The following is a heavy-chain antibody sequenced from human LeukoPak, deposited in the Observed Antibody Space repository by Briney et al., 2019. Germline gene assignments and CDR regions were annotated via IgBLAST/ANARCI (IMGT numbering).Heavy chain of an antibody. D-gene: IGHD6-19*01. CDR2: IYYSGST. J-gene: IGHJ6*02. CDR3: AAVAANYYYYGMDV. CDR1: GGSISSYY. V-gene: IGHV4-59*01. Sequence: PSETLSLTCTVSGGSISSYYWSWIQQPPGKGLEWIGYIYYSGSTNYNPSLKSRVTISVDTSKNQFSLKLSSVTAADTAVYYCAAVAANYYYYGMDVWGQGTTVTVSS.